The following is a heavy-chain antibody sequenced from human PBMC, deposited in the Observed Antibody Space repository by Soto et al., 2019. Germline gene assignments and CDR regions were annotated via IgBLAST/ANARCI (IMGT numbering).Heavy chain of an antibody. CDR1: GYIFTHYG. V-gene: IGHV1-18*04. D-gene: IGHD1-26*01. CDR3: ARDTAWEIIPDQPQYDMDV. Sequence: GASVKVSCKAFGYIFTHYGITWVRQAPGQGLEWMGWISAYNGNTHYAEKIQGRVTMTTDTSTNTAYVELRSLRSDDTAVYYCARDTAWEIIPDQPQYDMDVWGQGTKVTVSS. CDR2: ISAYNGNT. J-gene: IGHJ6*02.